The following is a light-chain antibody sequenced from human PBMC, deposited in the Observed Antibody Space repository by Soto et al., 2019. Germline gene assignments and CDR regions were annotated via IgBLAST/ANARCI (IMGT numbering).Light chain of an antibody. CDR2: DAS. CDR3: QQYNNYSTWT. V-gene: IGKV1-5*01. J-gene: IGKJ1*01. CDR1: QSISNW. Sequence: DIQMTQSPSTLSASVGDRVTITCRASQSISNWLAWYQQKPGNAPKLLISDASNLVSGVPSRFRGSGSGTEFTLTISSLQPDDFATYYCQQYNNYSTWTFGQGTKVDIX.